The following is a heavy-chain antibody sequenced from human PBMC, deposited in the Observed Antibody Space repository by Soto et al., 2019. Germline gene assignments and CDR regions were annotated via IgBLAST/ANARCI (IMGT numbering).Heavy chain of an antibody. Sequence: EVQVLESGGGLVQPGGPLRLSGVGLGLIFANYPMAWVRQAPGKGLEWVSGFGGSGGTYYADSVKGRYTISRDNSKNTLYLQMNSLRVEDTAVYYCAKSQSSLYYMDVWGKGTAVTVSS. CDR2: FGGSGGT. V-gene: IGHV3-23*01. CDR1: GLIFANYP. J-gene: IGHJ6*03. CDR3: AKSQSSLYYMDV.